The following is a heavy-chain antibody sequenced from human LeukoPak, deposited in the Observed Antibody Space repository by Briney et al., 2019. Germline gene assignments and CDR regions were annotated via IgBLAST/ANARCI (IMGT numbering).Heavy chain of an antibody. Sequence: GGSLRLSCAASGFTFSDYYMGWIRQAPGKGLEWVSYITSNGKSVYYAASVKGRFTISRDSSKNTLFLQMNRLRPEDAAVYYCAKAPVTTCRGAYCYPFDYWGQGTLVTVSS. CDR3: AKAPVTTCRGAYCYPFDY. CDR1: GFTFSDYY. J-gene: IGHJ4*02. CDR2: ITSNGKSV. V-gene: IGHV3-11*01. D-gene: IGHD2-21*01.